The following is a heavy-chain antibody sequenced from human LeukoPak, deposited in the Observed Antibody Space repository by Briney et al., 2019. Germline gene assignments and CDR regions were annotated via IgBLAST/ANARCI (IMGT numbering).Heavy chain of an antibody. D-gene: IGHD3-16*01. CDR3: ASGGGPHYFDY. CDR2: IYYSGST. Sequence: SETLSLTCTVSGGSISSYYWSWIRQPPGKGLEWIGYIYYSGSTNYNPSLKSRVTISVDTSKNQFSLKLSSVTAADTAVYYCASGGGPHYFDYWGQGTLVTVSS. V-gene: IGHV4-59*01. J-gene: IGHJ4*02. CDR1: GGSISSYY.